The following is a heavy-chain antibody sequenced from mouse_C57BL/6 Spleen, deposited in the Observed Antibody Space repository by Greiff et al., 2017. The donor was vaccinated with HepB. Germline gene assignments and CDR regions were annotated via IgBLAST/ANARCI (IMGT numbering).Heavy chain of an antibody. V-gene: IGHV1-15*01. Sequence: QVQLKESRAELVRPGASVTLSCKASGYTFTDYEMHWVKQTPVHGLEWIGAIDPETGGTAYNQKFKGKAILTADKSSSTAYMELRSLTSEDSAVYYCTRWGYYYGPGAWFAYWGQGTLVTVSA. J-gene: IGHJ3*01. CDR1: GYTFTDYE. D-gene: IGHD1-1*01. CDR3: TRWGYYYGPGAWFAY. CDR2: IDPETGGT.